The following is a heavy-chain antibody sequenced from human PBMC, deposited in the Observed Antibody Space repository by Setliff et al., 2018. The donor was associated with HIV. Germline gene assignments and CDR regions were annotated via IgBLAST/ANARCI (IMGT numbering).Heavy chain of an antibody. CDR3: ARKVGITTYYYSSGSIKGALDV. J-gene: IGHJ6*04. CDR2: FDPQDGKT. CDR1: GYTLTEVS. D-gene: IGHD3-10*01. V-gene: IGHV1-24*01. Sequence: GASVKVSCKISGYTLTEVSMHWVRQAPGKGLEWMGYFDPQDGKTIYAQKFQGRVTLTRDTSIDTAYMELSSLRSEDTAVYYCARKVGITTYYYSSGSIKGALDVWGKGTKVTVSS.